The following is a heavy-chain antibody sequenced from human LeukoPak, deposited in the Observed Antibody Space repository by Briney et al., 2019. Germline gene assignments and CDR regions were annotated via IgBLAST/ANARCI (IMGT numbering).Heavy chain of an antibody. D-gene: IGHD2-8*01. CDR1: GGSISSYY. Sequence: PSETLSLTCTVSGGSISSYYWSWIRQPPGKGLEWIGYIYYSGSTNYNPSLKSRVTISVDTSKNQFSLKLSSVTAADTAVYSCARHLLLPGVDFDYWGQGTLVTVSS. J-gene: IGHJ4*02. V-gene: IGHV4-59*08. CDR3: ARHLLLPGVDFDY. CDR2: IYYSGST.